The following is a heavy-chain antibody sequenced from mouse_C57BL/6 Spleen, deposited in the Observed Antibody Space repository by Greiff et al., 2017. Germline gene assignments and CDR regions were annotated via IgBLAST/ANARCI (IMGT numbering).Heavy chain of an antibody. J-gene: IGHJ4*01. V-gene: IGHV7-1*01. CDR2: SRNKANDYTS. D-gene: IGHD2-1*01. Sequence: EVQLVESGGGLVQSGRSLRLSCATSGFTFSDFYMEWVRQAPGKGLEWIAASRNKANDYTSEYSASVKGRFIVSRDTSPSILYLQMNALRAEDTAIYYCARDGGYGNFAMDYWGQGTSVTVSS. CDR3: ARDGGYGNFAMDY. CDR1: GFTFSDFY.